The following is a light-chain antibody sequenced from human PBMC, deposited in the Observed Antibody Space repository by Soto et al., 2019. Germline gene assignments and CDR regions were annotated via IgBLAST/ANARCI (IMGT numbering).Light chain of an antibody. J-gene: IGKJ2*01. CDR3: QQSKSHPPT. CDR1: QGIKSD. V-gene: IGKV1-16*02. Sequence: DVQMTQSPSSLSASVGDSVTITCRASQGIKSDLAWYQQRPGEAPKSLIFGASNLLDGVPSKFSGSGSGSEFTLTISSLQPEDSATYFCQQSKSHPPTFGRGTKVEI. CDR2: GAS.